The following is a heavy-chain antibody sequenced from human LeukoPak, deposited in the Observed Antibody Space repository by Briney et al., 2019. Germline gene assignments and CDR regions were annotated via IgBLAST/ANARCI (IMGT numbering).Heavy chain of an antibody. CDR1: GFTFSSVG. D-gene: IGHD5-18*01. CDR3: AKLQLTVQLWFNFDY. CDR2: IAYDGSNK. J-gene: IGHJ4*02. V-gene: IGHV3-30*18. Sequence: GGSLRLSCAASGFTFSSVGMHWVRQAPGKGLEWVAAIAYDGSNKYYAQSVKGRFTISRDNSKNTLYLQMNSLRAEDTAVYYCAKLQLTVQLWFNFDYWGQGTLVTVSS.